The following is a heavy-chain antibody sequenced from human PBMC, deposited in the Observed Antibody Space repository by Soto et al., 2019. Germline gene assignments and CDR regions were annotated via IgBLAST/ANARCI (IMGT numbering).Heavy chain of an antibody. D-gene: IGHD3-10*01. CDR3: ARSEPSTDEHRGHINL. CDR1: GFTFRSFA. Sequence: QVELVESGGGVVQPGTSLRLSCAASGFTFRSFAMHWVRQAPGKGLEWVAVTSNDGGIRFYADSVKGRFTISRDNSRNTLYLQMNSLTPEDTAVYYCARSEPSTDEHRGHINLWGQGTTVTVSS. CDR2: TSNDGGIR. J-gene: IGHJ6*02. V-gene: IGHV3-30-3*01.